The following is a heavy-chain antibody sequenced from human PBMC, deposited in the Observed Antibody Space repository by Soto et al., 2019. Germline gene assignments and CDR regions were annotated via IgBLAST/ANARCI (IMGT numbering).Heavy chain of an antibody. V-gene: IGHV1-18*01. Sequence: ASVKVSCKASGGTFSSYTISWVRQAPGQGLEWMGRIIRNNGDTNNAQTFQDRVTMTIDRSTSTAYLELRSLTSDDTAVYYCAKNGQPPYYYYGMDVWGQGTTVTVS. CDR1: GGTFSSYT. CDR3: AKNGQPPYYYYGMDV. D-gene: IGHD2-8*01. J-gene: IGHJ6*02. CDR2: IIRNNGDT.